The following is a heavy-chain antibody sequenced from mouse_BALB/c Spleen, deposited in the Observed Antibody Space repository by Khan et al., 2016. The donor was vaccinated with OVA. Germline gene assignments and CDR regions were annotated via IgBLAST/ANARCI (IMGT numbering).Heavy chain of an antibody. CDR1: GYTFTNYG. CDR3: ERPPYFSDVMDY. D-gene: IGHD2-10*01. CDR2: INTYTGEP. J-gene: IGHJ4*01. V-gene: IGHV9-3-1*01. Sequence: QIQLVQSGPELKKPGESVKISCKASGYTFTNYGMNWVKQAPGKGLKWMGWINTYTGEPTYADDFKGRFTFSLDTSASTAYLQINNLTYEDTATYSGERPPYFSDVMDYWGQGTTVTVSS.